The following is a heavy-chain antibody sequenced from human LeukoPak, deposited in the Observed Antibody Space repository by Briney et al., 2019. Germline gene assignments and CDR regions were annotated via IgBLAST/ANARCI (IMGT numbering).Heavy chain of an antibody. V-gene: IGHV4-59*01. J-gene: IGHJ3*02. D-gene: IGHD3-10*01. Sequence: PSETLSLTCTVSGGSISSYYWSWIRQPPGKGLEWIGYIYYSGSTNYNPSLKSRVTISVDTSKNQFSLKLSSVTAADTAVYYCARADKYYYGSGSSLFDIWGQGTMVTVSS. CDR1: GGSISSYY. CDR3: ARADKYYYGSGSSLFDI. CDR2: IYYSGST.